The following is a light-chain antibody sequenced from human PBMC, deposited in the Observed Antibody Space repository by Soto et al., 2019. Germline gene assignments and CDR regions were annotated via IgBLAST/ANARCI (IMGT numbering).Light chain of an antibody. J-gene: IGLJ1*01. CDR3: SSYAGSTKGV. V-gene: IGLV2-8*01. Sequence: QSALPQPPSASGSPGQSVTISCTGTSSDVGGYNYVSWYQQHPGKAPKLMIYEVSKRPSGVPDRFSGSKSGNTASLTVSGLQAEDEADYYCSSYAGSTKGVFGTGTKVTVL. CDR1: SSDVGGYNY. CDR2: EVS.